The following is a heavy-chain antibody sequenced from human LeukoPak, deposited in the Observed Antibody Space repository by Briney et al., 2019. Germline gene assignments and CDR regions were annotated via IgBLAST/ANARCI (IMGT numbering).Heavy chain of an antibody. CDR2: IYSSGST. D-gene: IGHD1-1*01. CDR1: GGSISGYY. J-gene: IGHJ5*02. Sequence: SETLSLTCTVSGGSISGYYWSWIRQPPGKGLEWIGCIYSSGSTNYNPSLKSRVTISVDTSKNQFSLKLSSVTAADTAVYYCAREGTSGTHLNWFDPWGQGTLVTVSS. V-gene: IGHV4-59*01. CDR3: AREGTSGTHLNWFDP.